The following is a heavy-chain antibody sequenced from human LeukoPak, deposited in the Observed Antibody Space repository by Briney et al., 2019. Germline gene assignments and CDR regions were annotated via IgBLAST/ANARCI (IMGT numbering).Heavy chain of an antibody. J-gene: IGHJ4*02. V-gene: IGHV3-23*01. CDR1: GFTFSSYA. Sequence: SGGSLRLSCAASGFTFSSYAMSWVRQAPGKGLEWVSTISGSGGSTNYADSVKGRFTISRDNSKNMLYLQMNSLRAEDTAVYYCAKDLSSTWTNYYFDYWGQGTLVTVSS. CDR2: ISGSGGST. CDR3: AKDLSSTWTNYYFDY. D-gene: IGHD6-13*01.